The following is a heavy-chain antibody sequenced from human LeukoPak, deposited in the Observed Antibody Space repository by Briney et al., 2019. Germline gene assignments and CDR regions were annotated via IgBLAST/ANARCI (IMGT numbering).Heavy chain of an antibody. D-gene: IGHD3-10*01. J-gene: IGHJ6*03. CDR1: GFTFSSHG. V-gene: IGHV3-23*01. CDR2: ISGRGGNI. CDR3: AKCYGSGSYGYMDV. Sequence: GGSLRLSCAASGFTFSSHGMTWVRQAPGKGLEWVAAISGRGGNISHTDPVKGRFTISRDNSKNTLYLQMNSLRAEDTAVYYCAKCYGSGSYGYMDVWGKGTTVIISS.